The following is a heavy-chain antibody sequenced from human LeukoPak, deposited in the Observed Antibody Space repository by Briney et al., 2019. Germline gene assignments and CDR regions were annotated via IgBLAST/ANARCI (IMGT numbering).Heavy chain of an antibody. CDR2: IIPVFGTS. D-gene: IGHD2-2*02. Sequence: SVKVSCMASGGTFSSYAISWVRQAPGQGREWMGGIIPVFGTSNYAQKFQGRVTITADESTRTAYMELSSLGSEDTAVYYCARVTGGRYCSTTSCYMRGWFDPWGQGTLVTVSS. J-gene: IGHJ5*02. V-gene: IGHV1-69*13. CDR1: GGTFSSYA. CDR3: ARVTGGRYCSTTSCYMRGWFDP.